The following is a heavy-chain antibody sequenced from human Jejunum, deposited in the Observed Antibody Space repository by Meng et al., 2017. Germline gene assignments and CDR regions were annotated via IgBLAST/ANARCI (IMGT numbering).Heavy chain of an antibody. Sequence: EVQLVESGGGLVQPGGSLTFSCVASGFSFSSYWIHWVRQAPGKGLVWVSRIRFDGSYLNYADSVKGRFTISRDNARNTLYLQMNSLTVEDTAVYYCAREAVTAGFDPWGQGTLVTVSS. CDR3: AREAVTAGFDP. CDR2: IRFDGSYL. CDR1: GFSFSSYW. J-gene: IGHJ5*02. V-gene: IGHV3-74*01. D-gene: IGHD2-21*02.